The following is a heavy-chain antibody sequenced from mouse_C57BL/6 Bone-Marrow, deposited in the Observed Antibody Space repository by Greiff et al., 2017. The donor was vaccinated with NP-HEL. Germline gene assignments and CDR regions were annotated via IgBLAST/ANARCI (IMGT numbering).Heavy chain of an antibody. Sequence: LQESGPELVKPGASVKISCKASGYAFSSSWMNWVKQRPGKGLEWIGRIYPGDGDTNYNGKLKGKATLTADKSSSTAYMQLSSLTSEDSAVYFCARPFDYWGQGTTLTVSS. CDR2: IYPGDGDT. CDR1: GYAFSSSW. V-gene: IGHV1-82*01. J-gene: IGHJ2*01. CDR3: ARPFDY.